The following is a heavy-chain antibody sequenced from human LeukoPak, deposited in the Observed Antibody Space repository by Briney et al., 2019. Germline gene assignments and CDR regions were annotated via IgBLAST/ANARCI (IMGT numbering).Heavy chain of an antibody. D-gene: IGHD3-3*01. CDR1: GGSISGGDYY. CDR3: ATFRNYDFWSGRYYFDY. CDR2: IYYSGST. V-gene: IGHV4-30-4*08. J-gene: IGHJ4*02. Sequence: PSQTLSLTCTVSGGSISGGDYYWSWIRQPPGKGLEWIGYIYYSGSTYYNPSLKSRVTISVDTSKNQFSLKLSSVTAADTAVYYCATFRNYDFWSGRYYFDYWGQGTLVTVSS.